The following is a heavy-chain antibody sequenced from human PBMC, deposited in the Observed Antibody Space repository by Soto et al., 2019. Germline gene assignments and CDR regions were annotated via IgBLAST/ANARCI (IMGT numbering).Heavy chain of an antibody. D-gene: IGHD3-16*01. J-gene: IGHJ4*02. V-gene: IGHV3-23*04. CDR2: VSAPHGSS. CDR1: GFPFIHYQ. CDR3: AKDRLAGGFDY. Sequence: DVQLVDSGGGLVPPGGPLVLSSAAPGFPFIHYQIGWVRQLPGKGLEWVSLVSAPHGSSNDKDPVKGRFTISRDNSRNTVYLQMNSLRADDTAVYYCAKDRLAGGFDYWGQGTLVTVSS.